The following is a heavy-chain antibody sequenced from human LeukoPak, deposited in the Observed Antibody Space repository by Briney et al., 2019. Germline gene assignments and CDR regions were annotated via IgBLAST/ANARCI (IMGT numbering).Heavy chain of an antibody. CDR2: INWNGGST. CDR1: GFTFDDYG. CDR3: ARGQRWLQSVPAFDI. J-gene: IGHJ3*02. D-gene: IGHD5-24*01. V-gene: IGHV3-20*04. Sequence: WTGGSLRLSCAASGFTFDDYGMSWVRQAPGKGLEWVSGINWNGGSTGYADSVKGRFTISRDSAKNSLYLQMNSLRAEDTAVYYCARGQRWLQSVPAFDIWGQGTVVTVSS.